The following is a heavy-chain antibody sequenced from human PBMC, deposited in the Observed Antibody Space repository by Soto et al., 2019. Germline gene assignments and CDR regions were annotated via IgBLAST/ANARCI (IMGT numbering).Heavy chain of an antibody. CDR1: GGSISSYY. V-gene: IGHV4-59*01. CDR2: IYYSGIT. D-gene: IGHD1-20*01. Sequence: PSETLSLTCTVSGGSISSYYWSWIRQPPGKGLEWIGYIYYSGITNYNPSLKSRVTISVDTSKNQFSLKLSSVTAADTAVYYCARYKCNYYYGMDVWGQGTTVTVSS. CDR3: ARYKCNYYYGMDV. J-gene: IGHJ6*02.